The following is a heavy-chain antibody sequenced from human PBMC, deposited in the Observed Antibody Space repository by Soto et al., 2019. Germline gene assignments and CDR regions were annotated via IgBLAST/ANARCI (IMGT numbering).Heavy chain of an antibody. D-gene: IGHD4-17*01. J-gene: IGHJ6*02. CDR3: AHVPTVTSGSYYYYGMDV. Sequence: GGSLRLSCAASGFTFSSYAMSWVRQAPGKGLEWVSAISGSGGSTYYADSVKGRFTISRDNSKNTLYLQMNSLRAEDTAVYYWAHVPTVTSGSYYYYGMDVWGQGTTVTVSS. CDR2: ISGSGGST. CDR1: GFTFSSYA. V-gene: IGHV3-23*01.